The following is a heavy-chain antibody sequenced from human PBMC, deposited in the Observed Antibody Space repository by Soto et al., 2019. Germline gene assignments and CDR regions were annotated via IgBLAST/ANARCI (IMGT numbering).Heavy chain of an antibody. Sequence: QVHLVQSGAEVKKPGASVKVSCKTSGYTFTSYGISWVRQAPGQGLEWMGWISGYDGRTNFAQKVQDRVTMTTDTPTSTVYMELRSLRSDDTAVYYCARAVAVPYYYSGMDVWAQGTPVTVS. D-gene: IGHD3-16*01. CDR3: ARAVAVPYYYSGMDV. CDR2: ISGYDGRT. J-gene: IGHJ6*02. V-gene: IGHV1-18*01. CDR1: GYTFTSYG.